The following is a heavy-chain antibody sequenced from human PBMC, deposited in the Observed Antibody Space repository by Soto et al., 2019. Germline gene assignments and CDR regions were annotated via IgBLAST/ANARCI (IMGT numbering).Heavy chain of an antibody. CDR2: IYYSGST. Sequence: PSETLSLTCTVSGGSISSYYWSWIRQPPGKGLEWIGYIYYSGSTNYNPSLKIRVTISVDTSKNQFSLKLSSVTAADTAVYYCARHYVQYCSSSSCYEGPYDWLYPWGQRTPVTGSS. CDR3: ARHYVQYCSSSSCYEGPYDWLYP. J-gene: IGHJ5*01. V-gene: IGHV4-59*08. CDR1: GGSISSYY. D-gene: IGHD2-2*01.